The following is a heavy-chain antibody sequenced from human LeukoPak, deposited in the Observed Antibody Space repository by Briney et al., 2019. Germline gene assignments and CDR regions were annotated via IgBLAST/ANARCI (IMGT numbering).Heavy chain of an antibody. V-gene: IGHV4-34*01. CDR2: INHSGST. Sequence: SETLSLTCAVYGGSFSGYYWSWIRQPPGKGLEWIGEINHSGSTNYNPSLKSRVTISVDTSKNQFSLKLSSVTAADTAVYYCVVTAGYWGQGTLVTVSS. D-gene: IGHD1-14*01. CDR1: GGSFSGYY. J-gene: IGHJ4*02. CDR3: VVTAGY.